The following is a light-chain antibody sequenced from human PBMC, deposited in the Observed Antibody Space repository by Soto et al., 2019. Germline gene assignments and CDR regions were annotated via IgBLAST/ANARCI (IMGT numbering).Light chain of an antibody. CDR2: SNN. Sequence: QSVLTQPPSASGTPGQRVTISCSGSASNIGSNGINWYQQLPGTAPKLLIYSNNQRPSGVPDRFSGSKSGTSASLAISGLQSEDEAEYSCATWDTSLNGVVFGGGTKLTVL. CDR3: ATWDTSLNGVV. V-gene: IGLV1-44*01. J-gene: IGLJ2*01. CDR1: ASNIGSNG.